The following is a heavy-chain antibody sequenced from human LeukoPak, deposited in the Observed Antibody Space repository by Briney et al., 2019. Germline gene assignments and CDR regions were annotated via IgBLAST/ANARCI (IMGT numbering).Heavy chain of an antibody. CDR2: IYPGDSDT. CDR1: GNIFTSYW. D-gene: IGHD2-2*02. CDR3: ARPIRLYGMDV. Sequence: GESLKISCKGSGNIFTSYWISWVRQKPGKGLEWMGIIYPGDSDTRYSPSFQGQVTISADKSISTAYLQWSSLKASDTAMYYCARPIRLYGMDVWGQGTTVTVSS. J-gene: IGHJ6*02. V-gene: IGHV5-51*01.